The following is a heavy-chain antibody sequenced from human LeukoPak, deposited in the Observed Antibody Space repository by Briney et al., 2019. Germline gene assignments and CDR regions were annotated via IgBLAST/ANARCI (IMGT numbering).Heavy chain of an antibody. D-gene: IGHD5-18*01. CDR3: VKAPTVAGSYGWFDP. CDR1: GFTFSDYY. J-gene: IGHJ5*02. Sequence: KPGGSLRLSCAASGFTFSDYYMSWIRQSPGKGLEWIGFIYSGGRTNYNPFLRSRVVISADASKNQISLRVESMTAADTAVYYCVKAPTVAGSYGWFDPWGQGTLVTVSS. V-gene: IGHV4-4*09. CDR2: IYSGGRT.